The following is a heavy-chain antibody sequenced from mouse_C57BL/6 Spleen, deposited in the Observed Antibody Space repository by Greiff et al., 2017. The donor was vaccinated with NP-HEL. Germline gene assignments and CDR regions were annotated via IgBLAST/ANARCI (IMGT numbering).Heavy chain of an antibody. Sequence: EVHLVESGPGLVKPSQSLSLTCSVTGYSITSGYYWNWIRQFPGNKLEWMGYISYDGSNNYNPSLKNRISITRDTSKNQFFLKLNSVTTEDTATYYCAREGRYYYGSSYLTWYFDVWGTGTTVTVSS. J-gene: IGHJ1*03. D-gene: IGHD1-1*01. V-gene: IGHV3-6*01. CDR3: AREGRYYYGSSYLTWYFDV. CDR2: ISYDGSN. CDR1: GYSITSGYY.